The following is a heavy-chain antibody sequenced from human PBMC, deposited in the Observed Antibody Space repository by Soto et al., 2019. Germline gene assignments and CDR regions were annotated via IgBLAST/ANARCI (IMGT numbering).Heavy chain of an antibody. CDR2: FDPEDGET. J-gene: IGHJ6*02. V-gene: IGHV1-24*01. Sequence: ASVKVSCKVSGYTLTELSMHWVRQAPGKGLEWMGGFDPEDGETIYAQKFQGRVTMTEDTSTDTVYMELSSLRSEDTAVYYCARYSSSQRSPGDYYGMDVWGQGTTVTVSS. CDR3: ARYSSSQRSPGDYYGMDV. CDR1: GYTLTELS. D-gene: IGHD6-6*01.